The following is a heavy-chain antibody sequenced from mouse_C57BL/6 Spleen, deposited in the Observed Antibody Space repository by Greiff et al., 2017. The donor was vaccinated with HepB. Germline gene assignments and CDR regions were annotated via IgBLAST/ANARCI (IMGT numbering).Heavy chain of an antibody. V-gene: IGHV1-50*01. CDR2: IDPSDSYT. CDR3: ARSFITTVVGAMDY. J-gene: IGHJ4*01. Sequence: QVQLQQPGAELVKPGASVKLSCKASGYTFTSYWMQWVKQRPGQGLEWIGEIDPSDSYTNYNQKFKGKATLTVDTSSSTAYMQLSSLTSEDSAVYYCARSFITTVVGAMDYWGQGTSVTVSS. D-gene: IGHD1-1*01. CDR1: GYTFTSYW.